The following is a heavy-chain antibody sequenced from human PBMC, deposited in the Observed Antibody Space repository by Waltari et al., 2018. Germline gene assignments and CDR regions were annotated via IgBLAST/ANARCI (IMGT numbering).Heavy chain of an antibody. V-gene: IGHV3-64D*09. J-gene: IGHJ3*02. CDR1: GFTFSSYA. CDR2: ISSDGIST. D-gene: IGHD2-15*01. Sequence: EVQLVESGGGLVQPGGSLSLSCSASGFTFSSYAMHWVRQAPGTGLEYVSIISSDGISTYYAEAVQGRFTSSRDNSKNTLYLQMSSLRAEDTAVYYCRNGGYCSGDSCYPSSAFDIWGQGTVVTVSS. CDR3: RNGGYCSGDSCYPSSAFDI.